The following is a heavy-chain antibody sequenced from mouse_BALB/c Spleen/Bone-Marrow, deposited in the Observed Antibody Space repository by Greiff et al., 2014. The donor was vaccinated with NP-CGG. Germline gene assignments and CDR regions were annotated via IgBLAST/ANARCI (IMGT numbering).Heavy chain of an antibody. CDR3: ARRAARATGFAY. D-gene: IGHD3-1*01. CDR1: GFNIKDTY. CDR2: IDPANGNT. V-gene: IGHV14-3*02. Sequence: EVQLQQSGAELVKPGASVKLSCTASGFNIKDTYMHWVKQRPEQGLEWIGRIDPANGNTKYDPKFQGKATITADTSSNTAYLQLSSLTSEDTAFYYCARRAARATGFAYRGQGTLVTVSA. J-gene: IGHJ3*01.